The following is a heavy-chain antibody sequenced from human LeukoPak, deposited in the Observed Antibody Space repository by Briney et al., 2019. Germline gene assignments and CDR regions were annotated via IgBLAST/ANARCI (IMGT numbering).Heavy chain of an antibody. CDR3: ATGSSMVRGDIFGPRDAFDI. CDR2: FDPEDGET. V-gene: IGHV1-24*01. D-gene: IGHD3-10*01. J-gene: IGHJ3*02. CDR1: GYTLTELS. Sequence: ASVKVSCKVSGYTLTELSMHWVRQAPGKGLEWMGGFDPEDGETIYAQKFQGRVTMTEDTSTDTAYMELSSLRSEDTAVYYCATGSSMVRGDIFGPRDAFDIWGQGTMVTVSS.